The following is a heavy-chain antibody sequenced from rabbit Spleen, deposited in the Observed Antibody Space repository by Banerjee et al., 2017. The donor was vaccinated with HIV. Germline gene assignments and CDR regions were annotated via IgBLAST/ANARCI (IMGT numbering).Heavy chain of an antibody. CDR1: GFDFSYYY. J-gene: IGHJ3*01. D-gene: IGHD8-1*01. CDR3: ARDGAGGSYFAL. CDR2: IDPLFGIT. Sequence: QLKETGGGLVQPGGSLTLSCKASGFDFSYYYMSWVRQAPGKGLEWIGYIDPLFGITYYANWVNGRFSISRENAQNTVFLQMTSLTAADTATYFCARDGAGGSYFALWGQGTLVTVS. V-gene: IGHV1S7*01.